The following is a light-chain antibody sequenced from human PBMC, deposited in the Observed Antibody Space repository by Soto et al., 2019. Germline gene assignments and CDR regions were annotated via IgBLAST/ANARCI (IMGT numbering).Light chain of an antibody. V-gene: IGKV3-20*01. CDR3: QLYGVSPT. CDR1: HSVSSNY. CDR2: DVS. Sequence: EMVLPQSPGTLSLSPGERATLSCRSSHSVSSNYLAWYQQKPGQAPRLLIYDVSSRATGIPDRFSGSGSGTDFTLTISRLEPVDFAVYYCQLYGVSPTFGQGTKVEIK. J-gene: IGKJ1*01.